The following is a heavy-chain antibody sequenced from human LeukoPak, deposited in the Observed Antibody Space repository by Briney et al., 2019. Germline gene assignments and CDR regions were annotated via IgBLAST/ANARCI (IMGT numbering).Heavy chain of an antibody. CDR2: ICCSGST. CDR3: ARRTGSHDY. V-gene: IGHV4-39*01. J-gene: IGHJ4*02. D-gene: IGHD3/OR15-3a*01. CDR1: GGSISSSSYY. Sequence: PSETLSLTCTVSGGSISSSSYYWGWIRQPPGKGLEWVGSICCSGSTYYNPSLQSRVTISVDTSKNQFSLKLSSVTAADTAVYYCARRTGSHDYWGQGTLVTVSS.